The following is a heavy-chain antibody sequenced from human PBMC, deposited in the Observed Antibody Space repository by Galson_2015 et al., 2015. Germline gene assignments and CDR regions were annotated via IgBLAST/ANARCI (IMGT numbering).Heavy chain of an antibody. J-gene: IGHJ5*01. D-gene: IGHD3-3*01. CDR2: IWYDGSNK. Sequence: SLRLSCAASGFTFSSYGMHWVRQAPGKGLEWVAVIWYDGSNKYYADSVKGRFTISRDNSKNTLYLQMNSLRAEDTAVYYCARDATADVDLWCAYCASGHNWFASWGQGTLVTVSS. CDR3: ARDATADVDLWCAYCASGHNWFAS. CDR1: GFTFSSYG. V-gene: IGHV3-33*01.